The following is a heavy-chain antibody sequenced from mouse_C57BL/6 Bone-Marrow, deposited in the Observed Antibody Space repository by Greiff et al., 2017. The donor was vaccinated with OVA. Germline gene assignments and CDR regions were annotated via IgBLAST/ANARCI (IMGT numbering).Heavy chain of an antibody. CDR1: GYTFTDYY. Sequence: VQLQQSGAELVRPGASVKLSCKASGYTFTDYYINWVKQRPGQGLEWIARIYPGSGNTYYNEKFKGKATLTAEKSSSTAYMQLSSLTSEDSAVYVCARWGYAMDYWGQGTSVTVSS. J-gene: IGHJ4*01. CDR2: IYPGSGNT. V-gene: IGHV1-76*01. CDR3: ARWGYAMDY.